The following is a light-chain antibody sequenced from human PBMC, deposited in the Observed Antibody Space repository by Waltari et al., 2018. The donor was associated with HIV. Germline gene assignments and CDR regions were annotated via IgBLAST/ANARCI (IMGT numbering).Light chain of an antibody. CDR1: SSDVGGYNY. Sequence: QSALTQPRSVSGSPGQSVTISCTGTSSDVGGYNYVSWYQQHPGKAPKLMIYDVNKRPSGVPDRFSGSKSCNTSSLTISGLQAEDEADYYCCSYAGNYTLGVFGGGTKLTVL. CDR2: DVN. V-gene: IGLV2-11*01. J-gene: IGLJ3*02. CDR3: CSYAGNYTLGV.